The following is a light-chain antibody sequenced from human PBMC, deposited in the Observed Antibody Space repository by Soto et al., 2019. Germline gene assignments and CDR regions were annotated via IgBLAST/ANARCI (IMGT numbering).Light chain of an antibody. CDR2: DAS. CDR3: QQYYSYRT. J-gene: IGKJ1*01. Sequence: DIQMTQSPSNISASIRDTVIITSRASQSISNWLAWYQQKPGKAPKLLISDASILESGVPSRFSGSGSGTEFTLTISSLQPEDFATYYCQQYYSYRTVGKGTKVDIK. V-gene: IGKV1-5*01. CDR1: QSISNW.